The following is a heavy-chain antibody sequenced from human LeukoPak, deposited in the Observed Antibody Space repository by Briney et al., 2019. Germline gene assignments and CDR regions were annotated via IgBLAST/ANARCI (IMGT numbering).Heavy chain of an antibody. D-gene: IGHD5-24*01. Sequence: SETLSFTCSVSGDSIRSNSFLWGWIRQPPGMGLEWIASISYNGVTYYNPFLSSRATVSVDTSKNQFSLRLFSVTAADTAVYYCARRNGHTWDVGNWFDPWGPGTLVTVSS. V-gene: IGHV4-39*01. J-gene: IGHJ5*02. CDR1: GDSIRSNSFL. CDR2: ISYNGVT. CDR3: ARRNGHTWDVGNWFDP.